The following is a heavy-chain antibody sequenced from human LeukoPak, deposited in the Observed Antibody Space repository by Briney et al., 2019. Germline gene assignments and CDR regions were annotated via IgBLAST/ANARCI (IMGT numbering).Heavy chain of an antibody. CDR3: ARVRGRYFDY. Sequence: GGSLRLSCAVSGFIFSTYSMNWVRQAPGKGMEWVSYISGSTSTVYYADSVKGRFTISRDSAKNSLHLQMNSLRDEDTAAYYCARVRGRYFDYWGQGVLVAVSS. V-gene: IGHV3-48*02. CDR1: GFIFSTYS. J-gene: IGHJ4*02. CDR2: ISGSTSTV. D-gene: IGHD3/OR15-3a*01.